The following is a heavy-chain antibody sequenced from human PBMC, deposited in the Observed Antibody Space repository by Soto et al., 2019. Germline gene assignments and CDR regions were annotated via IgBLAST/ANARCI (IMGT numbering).Heavy chain of an antibody. J-gene: IGHJ4*01. D-gene: IGHD1-26*01. CDR2: TYYRSKWYY. CDR1: GDSVSSNSAG. V-gene: IGHV6-1*01. Sequence: QVQLQQSGPGLVKPSQTLSLTCAITGDSVSSNSAGWSWVRQSPSRGLEWLGRTYYRSKWYYEYAVTVRGRITINPDTSMNQYSLQLNSVTPEDTAVYFCARGEQYSGRIFDYWGQGTLVTVSS. CDR3: ARGEQYSGRIFDY.